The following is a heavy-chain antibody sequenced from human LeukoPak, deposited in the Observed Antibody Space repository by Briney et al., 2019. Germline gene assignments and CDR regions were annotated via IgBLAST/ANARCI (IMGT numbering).Heavy chain of an antibody. J-gene: IGHJ4*02. D-gene: IGHD1-26*01. CDR3: AKDLDRVKGAAVGAIN. V-gene: IGHV3-23*01. Sequence: AGGSLRLSCAASGFTFSSYAMSWVRQAPGKGLEWVSAISGSGGSTYYADSVKGRFTISRDNSKNTLYLQMNSLRAEDTAVYYCAKDLDRVKGAAVGAINWGQGTLVTVSS. CDR2: ISGSGGST. CDR1: GFTFSSYA.